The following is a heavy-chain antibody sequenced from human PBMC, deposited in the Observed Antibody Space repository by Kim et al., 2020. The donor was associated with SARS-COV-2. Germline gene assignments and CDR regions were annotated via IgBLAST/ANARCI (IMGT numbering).Heavy chain of an antibody. V-gene: IGHV1-18*01. CDR1: GYTFPNSG. Sequence: ASVKVSCKASGYTFPNSGISWVRQALGQGPEWMGWTNIYNDNTRYTQRFQGRSTMTIDASTNTAYMELRSLRSDDTAVYYCATRMVTTGHDAFDIWGQGTVISVSS. CDR3: ATRMVTTGHDAFDI. CDR2: TNIYNDNT. J-gene: IGHJ3*02. D-gene: IGHD2-21*02.